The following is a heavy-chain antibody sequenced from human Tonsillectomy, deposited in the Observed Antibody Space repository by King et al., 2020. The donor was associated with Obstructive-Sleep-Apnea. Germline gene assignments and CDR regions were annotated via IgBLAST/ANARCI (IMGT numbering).Heavy chain of an antibody. CDR1: GFTFSTYG. Sequence: VQLVEAGGGVVQPGGSLRLSCEASGFTFSTYGMHWVRQAPGKGLEWVAVISFDGNNQYYTDSVKGRLTISRDNSKNTLYLQMNRLRSEDTAVYYCAKARDAQRGYYYYSLELWGQGTTVTVSS. J-gene: IGHJ6*02. CDR3: AKARDAQRGYYYYSLEL. CDR2: ISFDGNNQ. V-gene: IGHV3-30*18. D-gene: IGHD3-16*01.